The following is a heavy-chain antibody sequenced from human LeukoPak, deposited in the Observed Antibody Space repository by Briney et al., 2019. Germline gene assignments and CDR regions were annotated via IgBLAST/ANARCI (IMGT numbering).Heavy chain of an antibody. CDR2: INQDGRKI. J-gene: IGHJ4*02. Sequence: GVSLRLSCAVSEFSFSTYWMTWVRQAPGKGLEWVANINQDGRKINYVDSVKGRFTISRDNAKNSLYLQMNSLRAEDTAVYYCARDYTYSSGGIYYDRFDYWGQGTLVTVSS. V-gene: IGHV3-7*01. CDR3: ARDYTYSSGGIYYDRFDY. D-gene: IGHD2-15*01. CDR1: EFSFSTYW.